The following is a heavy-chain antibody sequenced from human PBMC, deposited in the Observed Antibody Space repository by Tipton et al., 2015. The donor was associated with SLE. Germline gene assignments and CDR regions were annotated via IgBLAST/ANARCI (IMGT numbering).Heavy chain of an antibody. J-gene: IGHJ4*02. CDR2: IRADGSNK. CDR1: GFTYSGYA. D-gene: IGHD3-10*01. Sequence: LRLSCAASGFTYSGYAMHWVRQAPGKGLEWVAFIRADGSNKDYADSVKGRFTISRDNSKNTLYLQMNRLRVEDTAVYYCAGGAGACFDHWGQGTLVTVSS. CDR3: AGGAGACFDH. V-gene: IGHV3-30*02.